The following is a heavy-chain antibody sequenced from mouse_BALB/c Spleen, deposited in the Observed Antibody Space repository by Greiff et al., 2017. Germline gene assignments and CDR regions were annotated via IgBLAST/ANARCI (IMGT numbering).Heavy chain of an antibody. Sequence: EVKLMESGGGLVKPGGSLKLSCAASGFTFSSYTMSWVRQTPEKRLEWVATISSGGSYTYYPDSVKGRFTISRDNAKNTLYLQMSSLKSEDTAMYYCTRGGELGRDYFDYWGQGTTLTVSS. J-gene: IGHJ2*01. CDR1: GFTFSSYT. CDR3: TRGGELGRDYFDY. V-gene: IGHV5-6-4*01. D-gene: IGHD4-1*01. CDR2: ISSGGSYT.